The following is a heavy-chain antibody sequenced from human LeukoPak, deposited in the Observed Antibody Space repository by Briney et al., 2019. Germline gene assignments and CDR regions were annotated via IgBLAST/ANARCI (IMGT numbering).Heavy chain of an antibody. CDR2: ISTDGYTT. CDR3: VVGGSPGY. CDR1: GLAFSAYK. J-gene: IGHJ4*02. D-gene: IGHD2-15*01. V-gene: IGHV3-74*01. Sequence: GGSLRLSCAASGLAFSAYKMYWVRQAPRKGLVWVSRISTDGYTTDYADFVQGRFTASRDNTKNTWSLEMNSLRAEDTAVYYCVVGGSPGYWGQGTLVTVSS.